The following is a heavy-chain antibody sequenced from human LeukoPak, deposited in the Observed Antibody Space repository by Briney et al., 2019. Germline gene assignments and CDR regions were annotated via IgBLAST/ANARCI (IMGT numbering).Heavy chain of an antibody. J-gene: IGHJ4*02. CDR3: ARVPRPHSDDIWTGYYRE. CDR1: GGTFSSYA. CDR2: IIPILGIA. V-gene: IGHV1-69*04. D-gene: IGHD3-9*01. Sequence: SVKVSCKASGGTFSSYAISWVRQAPGQGLEWMGRIIPILGIANYAQKFQGRVTITADKSTTTAYMDLSSLRSEDTAVYYFARVPRPHSDDIWTGYYREWGERTLVSVPS.